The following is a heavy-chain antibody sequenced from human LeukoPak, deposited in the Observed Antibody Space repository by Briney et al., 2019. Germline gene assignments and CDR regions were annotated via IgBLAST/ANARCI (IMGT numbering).Heavy chain of an antibody. CDR2: INHSGST. J-gene: IGHJ4*02. D-gene: IGHD6-19*01. CDR1: GGSFSGYY. V-gene: IGHV4-34*01. CDR3: ARDGSSGWRPYFDY. Sequence: SSETLSLTCAVYGGSFSGYYWSWIRQPPGKGLEWIGEINHSGSTNYNPSLKSRVTISVDTSKNQFSLKLSSVTAADTAVYYCARDGSSGWRPYFDYWGQGTLVTVSS.